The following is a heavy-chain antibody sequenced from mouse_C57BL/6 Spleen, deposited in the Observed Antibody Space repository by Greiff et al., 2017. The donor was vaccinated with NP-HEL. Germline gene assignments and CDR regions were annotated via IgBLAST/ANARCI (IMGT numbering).Heavy chain of an antibody. D-gene: IGHD2-4*01. CDR3: ARNYDYDDWYFDV. CDR1: GYAFSSYW. Sequence: QVQLQQSGAELVKPGASVKISCKASGYAFSSYWMNWVKQRPGQGLEWIGQIYPGDGDTNYNGKFKGKATLTADKSSSTAYMQLSSLTSEDSAVYFCARNYDYDDWYFDVWGTGTTVTVSS. J-gene: IGHJ1*03. CDR2: IYPGDGDT. V-gene: IGHV1-80*01.